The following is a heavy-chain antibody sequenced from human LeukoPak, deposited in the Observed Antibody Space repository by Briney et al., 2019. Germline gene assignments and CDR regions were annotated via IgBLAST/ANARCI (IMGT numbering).Heavy chain of an antibody. Sequence: PLGCLRLSCGASGVTFYAYWVSSVRQAPGQGLEWVANINQDGSEKYYLDSARGRVTISRDNARNSLSMQVNSLRAEDTAIYYCARGGTSGYSTTRHLWGTNYYFDYWGQGSLVTVSS. V-gene: IGHV3-7*01. J-gene: IGHJ4*02. D-gene: IGHD2/OR15-2a*01. CDR2: INQDGSEK. CDR1: GVTFYAYW. CDR3: ARGGTSGYSTTRHLWGTNYYFDY.